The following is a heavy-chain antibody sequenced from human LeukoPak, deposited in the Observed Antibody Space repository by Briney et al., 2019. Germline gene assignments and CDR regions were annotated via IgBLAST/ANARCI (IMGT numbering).Heavy chain of an antibody. CDR3: ASADSLGYCSGGSCFDY. V-gene: IGHV5-51*01. CDR2: IYPGDSDT. Sequence: GASLKISCKGSGYSFTSYWIGWVRQMPGKGLEWMGIIYPGDSDTRYSPSFQGQVTISADKSISTAYLQWSSLKASDTAMYYCASADSLGYCSGGSCFDYWGQGTLVTVSS. J-gene: IGHJ4*02. D-gene: IGHD2-15*01. CDR1: GYSFTSYW.